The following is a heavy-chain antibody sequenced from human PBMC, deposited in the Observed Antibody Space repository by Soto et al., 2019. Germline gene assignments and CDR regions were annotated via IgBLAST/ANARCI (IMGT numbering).Heavy chain of an antibody. J-gene: IGHJ4*02. D-gene: IGHD4-4*01. Sequence: QVQLVQSGAEVKKPGSWVKVSCKASGGPFSSYAISWVRQAPGQGLGWMGGIIPIFGTANYAQKFQGRVTITADESTSTAYMELSSLRSEDTAVYYCARDPQHYSNYVFDYWGQGTLVTVSS. V-gene: IGHV1-69*01. CDR3: ARDPQHYSNYVFDY. CDR2: IIPIFGTA. CDR1: GGPFSSYA.